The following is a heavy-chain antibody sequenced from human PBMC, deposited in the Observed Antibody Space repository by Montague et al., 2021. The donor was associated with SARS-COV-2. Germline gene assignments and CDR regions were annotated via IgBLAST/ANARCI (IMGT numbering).Heavy chain of an antibody. CDR1: GGSISSYY. CDR2: IYYSGST. CDR3: ARHPIGSFPRYGMDV. V-gene: IGHV4-59*08. J-gene: IGHJ6*02. D-gene: IGHD2-15*01. Sequence: SEILSLTCTVSGGSISSYYWSWIRQPPGKGLEWIGYIYYSGSTNYNPSPKSRVTISVDTSKNQFSLKLSSVTAADTAVYYCARHPIGSFPRYGMDVWGQGTTVTVSS.